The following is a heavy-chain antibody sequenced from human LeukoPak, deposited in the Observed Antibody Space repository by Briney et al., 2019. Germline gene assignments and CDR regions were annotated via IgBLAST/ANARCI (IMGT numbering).Heavy chain of an antibody. J-gene: IGHJ4*02. D-gene: IGHD2-8*01. V-gene: IGHV3-23*01. Sequence: QPGGSLRLSCAASGFTFSNYAMSWVRQAPGEGLEWGSGISNSGDSTYFGDSVKGRFTLSRENSKNTLYLQMNSLRAEDTAVYYCAREGGYCTNGVCYTVFDYWGQGALVTVSS. CDR2: ISNSGDST. CDR1: GFTFSNYA. CDR3: AREGGYCTNGVCYTVFDY.